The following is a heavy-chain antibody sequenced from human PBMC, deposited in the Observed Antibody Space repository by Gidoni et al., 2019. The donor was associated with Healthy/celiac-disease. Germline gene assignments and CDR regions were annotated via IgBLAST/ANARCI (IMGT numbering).Heavy chain of an antibody. CDR2: IYSGGST. V-gene: IGHV3-66*04. Sequence: EVKLVESGGGLVRPGGSLRPPVAASGFTVSSNYMSWVRQAPGRGLEWVSVIYSGGSTYYADSVKGRFTISRDNSKNTLYLQMNSLRAEDTAVYYCARHYGDYYFDYWGQGTLVTVSS. J-gene: IGHJ4*02. CDR3: ARHYGDYYFDY. CDR1: GFTVSSNY. D-gene: IGHD4-17*01.